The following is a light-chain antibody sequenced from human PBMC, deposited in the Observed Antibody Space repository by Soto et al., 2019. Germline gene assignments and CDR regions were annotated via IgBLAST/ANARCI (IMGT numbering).Light chain of an antibody. CDR3: QTWGTGNVV. Sequence: QLVLTQSPSASASLGASVKLTCTLSSGHSSYAIAWHQLQPEKGPRYLMKLNSDGSHSKGDGIPDRFSGSSSGAERYLTIASLQSEDEADYYCQTWGTGNVVFGGGTQLTVL. V-gene: IGLV4-69*01. J-gene: IGLJ2*01. CDR2: LNSDGSH. CDR1: SGHSSYA.